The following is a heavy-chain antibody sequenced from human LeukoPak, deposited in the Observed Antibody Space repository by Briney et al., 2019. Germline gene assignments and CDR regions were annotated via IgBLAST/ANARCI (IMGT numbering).Heavy chain of an antibody. Sequence: ASETLSLTCTVSGGSISGYYWSWIRQPAGKGLEWIGRIYYSGSTNYNPSLKSRVTISVDTSKNQFSLKLSSVTAADTAVYYCARGSRYSSSWYVSAFDCWGQGTLVTVSS. CDR1: GGSISGYY. V-gene: IGHV4-4*07. CDR2: IYYSGST. CDR3: ARGSRYSSSWYVSAFDC. D-gene: IGHD6-13*01. J-gene: IGHJ4*02.